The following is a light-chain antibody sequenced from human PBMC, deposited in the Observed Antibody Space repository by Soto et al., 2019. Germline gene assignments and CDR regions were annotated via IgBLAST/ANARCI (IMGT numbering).Light chain of an antibody. J-gene: IGKJ5*01. CDR3: QQRYNWPIT. CDR1: QNMGIN. CDR2: RPS. Sequence: EIVMTPSPATLSVSPGERATLSCRDSQNMGINIVWYQQKLGQAPRLLIFRPSTRATGIPARFSGSGSGTEFTLTISSLEPEDFSVYYCQQRYNWPITFGQGTRLEI. V-gene: IGKV3-15*01.